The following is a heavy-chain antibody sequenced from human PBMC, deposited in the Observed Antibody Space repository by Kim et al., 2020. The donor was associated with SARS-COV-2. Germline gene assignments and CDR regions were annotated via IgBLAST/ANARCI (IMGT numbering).Heavy chain of an antibody. CDR3: ARDGPYYGMDV. Sequence: GGSLRLSCAASGFTFSSYAMHWVRQAPGKGLEWVAVISYDGSNKYYADSVKGRFTISRDNSKNTLYLQMNSLRAEDTAVYYCARDGPYYGMDVWGQGTTVTVSS. V-gene: IGHV3-30-3*01. J-gene: IGHJ6*02. CDR2: ISYDGSNK. CDR1: GFTFSSYA.